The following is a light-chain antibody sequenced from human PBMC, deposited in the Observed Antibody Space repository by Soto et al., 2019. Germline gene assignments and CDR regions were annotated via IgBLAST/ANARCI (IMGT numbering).Light chain of an antibody. Sequence: QSVLTQPASVSGSPGQSITISCTGTGSDFGDYNYVSWYQQLPGKAPILLIYDVTNRPSGISHRLSGSKSGNTAFLTISGLQAEDEADYYCSSFTRYDTYVFGAGTKVTVL. CDR3: SSFTRYDTYV. CDR2: DVT. CDR1: GSDFGDYNY. J-gene: IGLJ1*01. V-gene: IGLV2-14*01.